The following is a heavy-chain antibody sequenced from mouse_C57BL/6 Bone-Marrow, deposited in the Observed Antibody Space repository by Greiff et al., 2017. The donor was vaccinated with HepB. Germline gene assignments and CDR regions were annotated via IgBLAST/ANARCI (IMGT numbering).Heavy chain of an antibody. CDR2: INPNNGGT. J-gene: IGHJ2*01. V-gene: IGHV1-26*01. CDR1: GYTFTDYY. CDR3: ARALYYDYGRDY. Sequence: VQLQQSGPELVKPGASVKISCKASGYTFTDYYMNWVKQSHGKSLEWIGDINPNNGGTSYNQKFKGKATLTVDKSSSTAYMELRSLTSEDSAVYYCARALYYDYGRDYWGQGTTLTVSS. D-gene: IGHD2-4*01.